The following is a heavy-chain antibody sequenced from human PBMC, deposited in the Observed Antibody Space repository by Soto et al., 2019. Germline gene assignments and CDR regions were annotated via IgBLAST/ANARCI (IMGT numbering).Heavy chain of an antibody. D-gene: IGHD5-18*01. V-gene: IGHV3-66*01. J-gene: IGHJ4*02. Sequence: GGSLRLSCAASGFTISSNYMSWVRQAPGKGLEWVSVIYSGGSTYYADSVKGRFTISRDNSKNTLYLQMTSLRAEDTAVYYCSRGPSADGYSDYLEYWGEGALVTVSS. CDR1: GFTISSNY. CDR2: IYSGGST. CDR3: SRGPSADGYSDYLEY.